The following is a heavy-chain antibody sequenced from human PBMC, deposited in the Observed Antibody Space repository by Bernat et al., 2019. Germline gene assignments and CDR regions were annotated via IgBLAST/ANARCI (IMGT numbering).Heavy chain of an antibody. CDR1: GFSLSTIGMC. CDR2: IDWDDDK. Sequence: QVTLRESGLALVKPTQTLTLTCTFSGFSLSTIGMCVSWIRQPPGKALEWLALIDWDDDKYYITSLKTRLTISKDTSKNQVVLTMTNMDPVDTTTYYCARAQQSGYSSSFSWFDPWGQGTLVTVSS. V-gene: IGHV2-70*01. CDR3: ARAQQSGYSSSFSWFDP. D-gene: IGHD6-13*01. J-gene: IGHJ5*02.